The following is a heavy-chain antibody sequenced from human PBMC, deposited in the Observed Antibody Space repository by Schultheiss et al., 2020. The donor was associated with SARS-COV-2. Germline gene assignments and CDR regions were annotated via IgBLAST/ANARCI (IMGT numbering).Heavy chain of an antibody. D-gene: IGHD1-14*01. CDR3: ARGLGNPYSSYYYGMDV. V-gene: IGHV4-59*12. CDR2: IYYSGST. CDR1: GGSISSYY. Sequence: SETLSLTCTVSGGSISSYYWSWIRQPPGKGLEWIGYIYYSGSTNYNPSLKSRVTISVDTSKNQFSLKLSSVTAAYTAVYYCARGLGNPYSSYYYGMDVWGQGTTVTGSS. J-gene: IGHJ6*02.